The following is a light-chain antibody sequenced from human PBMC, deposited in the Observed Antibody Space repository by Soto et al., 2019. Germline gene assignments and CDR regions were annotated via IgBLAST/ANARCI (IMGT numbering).Light chain of an antibody. CDR1: QSVLYSSNNKNY. V-gene: IGKV4-1*01. J-gene: IGKJ2*01. CDR3: QQYYSTPYT. CDR2: WAS. Sequence: DIVMTQSPDSLAVSLGERATINCKSSQSVLYSSNNKNYLAWYQQKPGQPPKLLIYWASTRESGVPDRFSGSGSGTDFILTISSMQAEDVAVYYCQQYYSTPYTVGQGTKLEIK.